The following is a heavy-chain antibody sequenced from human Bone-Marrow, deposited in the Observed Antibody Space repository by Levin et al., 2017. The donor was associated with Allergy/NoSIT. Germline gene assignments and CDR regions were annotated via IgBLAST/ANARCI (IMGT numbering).Heavy chain of an antibody. V-gene: IGHV3-74*01. CDR2: ISTDGYNT. CDR1: GFTFGNYW. J-gene: IGHJ4*02. CDR3: ARDLGGIVGVNFDY. Sequence: GESLKISCAASGFTFGNYWLHWVRQAPGKGLVWLSRISTDGYNTIYADSVKGRFTVSRDNAKNTLYLQMNSLRVEDTAVYYCARDLGGIVGVNFDYWGQGMLVTVSS. D-gene: IGHD3-22*01.